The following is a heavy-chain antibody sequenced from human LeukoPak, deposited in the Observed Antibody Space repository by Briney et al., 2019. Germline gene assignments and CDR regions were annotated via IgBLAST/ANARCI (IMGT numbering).Heavy chain of an antibody. V-gene: IGHV3-23*01. D-gene: IGHD3-10*01. CDR1: GFTFSSYA. CDR3: AKGARLWFGEAGVDY. J-gene: IGHJ4*02. Sequence: GGSLRLSCAASGFTFSSYAMSWVRQAPGKGLEWVSAISGSGGSTYYADSGKGRFTISRDNSKNTLYLQMNTLRAEDTAVYYCAKGARLWFGEAGVDYWGQGTLVTVSS. CDR2: ISGSGGST.